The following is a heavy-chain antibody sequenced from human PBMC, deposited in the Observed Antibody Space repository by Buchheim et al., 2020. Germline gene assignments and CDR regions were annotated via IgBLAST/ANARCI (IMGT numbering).Heavy chain of an antibody. J-gene: IGHJ4*02. CDR1: GFSVSDKY. D-gene: IGHD3-16*02. Sequence: VQLVESGGGLVQPGGSLRLSCAASGFSVSDKYMSWIRQAPGKGLQWLSVTYSGGTTYSAASVKGRFTFSRDNSKNTLYLQMNSLRPEDTAMYYCVSSDRELSADYWGQGTL. V-gene: IGHV3-66*02. CDR3: VSSDRELSADY. CDR2: TYSGGTT.